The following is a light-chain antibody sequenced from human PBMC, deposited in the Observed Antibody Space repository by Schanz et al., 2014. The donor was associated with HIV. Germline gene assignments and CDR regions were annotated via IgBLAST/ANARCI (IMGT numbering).Light chain of an antibody. Sequence: QSVLTQPPSVSAAPGQRVTISCSGSASNIGHNYVSWFQQFPGTTPKLLIYVTHQRPSEIPDRFSGSKSGTSATLGITGLQIGDEADFYCGTWDSGMSLVLFGGGTKLIVL. CDR1: ASNIGHNY. V-gene: IGLV1-51*01. CDR3: GTWDSGMSLVL. J-gene: IGLJ2*01. CDR2: VTH.